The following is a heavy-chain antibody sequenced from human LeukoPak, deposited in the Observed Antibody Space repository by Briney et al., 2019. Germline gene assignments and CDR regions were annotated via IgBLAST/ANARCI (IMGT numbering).Heavy chain of an antibody. CDR1: GYTFTGYY. CDR3: ARDGYSYGVFYVY. J-gene: IGHJ4*02. CDR2: INPNSGGT. Sequence: ASVKVSCKASGYTFTGYYMRWVRQASGQGLEWRGWINPNSGGTNYAQKFQGRVAMTRDTSISTAYMELSRLRSDDTAVYYCARDGYSYGVFYVYWGQGTLVTVSS. D-gene: IGHD5-18*01. V-gene: IGHV1-2*02.